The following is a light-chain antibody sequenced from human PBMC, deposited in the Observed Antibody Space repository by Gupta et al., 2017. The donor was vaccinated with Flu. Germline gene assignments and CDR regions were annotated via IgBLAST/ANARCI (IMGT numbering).Light chain of an antibody. CDR2: DAT. CDR1: HDISNY. J-gene: IGKJ3*01. CDR3: QHDDNLPSFT. V-gene: IGKV1-33*01. Sequence: SSLSASVGDRVTITCQASHDISNYLNWYQQRPGKAPKLLIHDATTLETGVSLRFSGSGYGTDFSLTISSRRPEDTATYYCQHDDNLPSFTFGPGTKVEI.